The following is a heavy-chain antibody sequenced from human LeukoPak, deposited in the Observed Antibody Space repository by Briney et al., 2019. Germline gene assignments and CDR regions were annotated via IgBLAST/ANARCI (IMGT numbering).Heavy chain of an antibody. CDR3: AREGAVADLDY. CDR1: GFTFSSYW. J-gene: IGHJ4*02. D-gene: IGHD6-19*01. V-gene: IGHV3-7*01. CDR2: IKQDGSEK. Sequence: PGGSLRLSCAASGFTFSSYWMSWVRQAPGRGLEWVANIKQDGSEKYYVDSVKGRFTISRDNAKNSLYLQMNSLRAEDTAVYYCAREGAVADLDYWGQGTLVTVSS.